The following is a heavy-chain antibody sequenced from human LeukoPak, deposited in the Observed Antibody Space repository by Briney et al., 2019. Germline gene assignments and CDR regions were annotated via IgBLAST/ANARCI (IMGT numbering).Heavy chain of an antibody. Sequence: GGSLRLSCAASGFTFSSYAMHWVRQAPGKGLEYVSAISSNGGSTYYANSVKGRFTISRDNSKNTLYLQMNSLRAEDTAVYYCARVRITGTLDYWGQGTLVTVSS. CDR3: ARVRITGTLDY. CDR1: GFTFSSYA. D-gene: IGHD1-7*01. CDR2: ISSNGGST. J-gene: IGHJ4*02. V-gene: IGHV3-64*01.